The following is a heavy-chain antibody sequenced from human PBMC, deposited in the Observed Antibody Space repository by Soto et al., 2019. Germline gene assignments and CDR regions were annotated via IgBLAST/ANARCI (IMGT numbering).Heavy chain of an antibody. J-gene: IGHJ5*02. CDR1: GFTVSNNY. CDR2: IYSGGST. Sequence: ESGGGLVQPGGSLRLSCAASGFTVSNNYINWVRQAPGKGLEWVSVIYSGGSTYYADSVKGRFTISRDNSKNTLYLQMNSLRAEDTAVYYCARGGPPTSNWFDPWGQGTLVTVSS. CDR3: ARGGPPTSNWFDP. V-gene: IGHV3-66*01. D-gene: IGHD1-26*01.